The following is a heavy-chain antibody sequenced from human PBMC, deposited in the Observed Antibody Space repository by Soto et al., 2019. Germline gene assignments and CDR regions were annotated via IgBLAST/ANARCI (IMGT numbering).Heavy chain of an antibody. D-gene: IGHD2-2*01. V-gene: IGHV4-39*01. J-gene: IGHJ4*02. CDR3: ARYCSGASCYGGAAPAGNFFDY. Sequence: QLQLQESGPGLVKPSETLSLTCTVSGGSISTSSYYWGWIRQPPGKGLEWIAIINYSGSTYSNPSLKSRITISVDTSKNHFSLELSSVTAADTAVYYCARYCSGASCYGGAAPAGNFFDYWGQGTLVSVSS. CDR1: GGSISTSSYY. CDR2: INYSGST.